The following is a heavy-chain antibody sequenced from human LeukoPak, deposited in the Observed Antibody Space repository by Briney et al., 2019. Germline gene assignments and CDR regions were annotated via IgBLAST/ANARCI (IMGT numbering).Heavy chain of an antibody. CDR2: ISYDGSNK. Sequence: GGSLRLSCAASGFTFSSYGMHWVRQAPGKGLEWVAVISYDGSNKYYADSVKGRFTISRDNSKNTLYLQMNSLRAEDTAVYYCAKERGPYSSGYYYASYYFDYWGQGTLVTVSS. CDR1: GFTFSSYG. CDR3: AKERGPYSSGYYYASYYFDY. V-gene: IGHV3-30*18. D-gene: IGHD3-22*01. J-gene: IGHJ4*02.